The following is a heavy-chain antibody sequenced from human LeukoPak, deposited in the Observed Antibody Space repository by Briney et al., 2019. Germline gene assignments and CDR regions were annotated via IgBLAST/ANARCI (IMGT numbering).Heavy chain of an antibody. D-gene: IGHD3-22*01. Sequence: GGSLRLSCAASGSTFSSYGMHWVRQAPGKGLEWVAFIRYDGSNKYYADSVKGRFTISRDNSKNTLYLQMNSLRAEDTAVYYCAKDLRYYDSSGYSVVALDYWGQGTLVTVSS. V-gene: IGHV3-30*02. CDR1: GSTFSSYG. J-gene: IGHJ4*02. CDR2: IRYDGSNK. CDR3: AKDLRYYDSSGYSVVALDY.